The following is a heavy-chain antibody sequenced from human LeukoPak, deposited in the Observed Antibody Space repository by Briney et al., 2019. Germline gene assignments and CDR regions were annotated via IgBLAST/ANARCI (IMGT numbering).Heavy chain of an antibody. V-gene: IGHV4-30-2*01. D-gene: IGHD5-18*01. J-gene: IGHJ4*02. CDR3: ASGGYSYGFDY. CDR2: IYHNGNT. Sequence: SETLSLTCAVSGGSISSGGYSWSWIRQPPGKGLEWIGYIYHNGNTYYSPSLKSRVTISVDRSRNQLSLKLSSVAAADTAMYYCASGGYSYGFDYWGQGTLVTVSS. CDR1: GGSISSGGYS.